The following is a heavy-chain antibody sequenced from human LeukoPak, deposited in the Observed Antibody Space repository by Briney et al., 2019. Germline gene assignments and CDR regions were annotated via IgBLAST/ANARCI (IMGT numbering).Heavy chain of an antibody. J-gene: IGHJ6*03. V-gene: IGHV1-18*01. CDR3: ARDRITYYDFWSGYFGYYYYMDV. Sequence: ASVKVSCKASGGTFSSYSFSWVRQAPGQGLEWMGWISAYNGNTNYAQKLQGRVTMTTDTSTSTAYMELRSLRSDDTAVYYCARDRITYYDFWSGYFGYYYYMDVWGKGTTVTVSS. CDR2: ISAYNGNT. CDR1: GGTFSSYS. D-gene: IGHD3-3*01.